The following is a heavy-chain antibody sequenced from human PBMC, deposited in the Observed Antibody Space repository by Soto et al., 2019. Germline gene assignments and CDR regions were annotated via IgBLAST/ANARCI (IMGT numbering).Heavy chain of an antibody. D-gene: IGHD1-26*01. CDR2: IVGPGTTT. CDR3: AKGPRXWDSPY. Sequence: PGGSLRLSCAASGFTFSNYAMSWVRQAPGKGLEWVSAIVGPGTTTYYGDSVKGRFTISRDNSKNTLYLQMNSLRADDTAVYYCAKGPRXWDSPYWGQG. V-gene: IGHV3-23*01. CDR1: GFTFSNYA. J-gene: IGHJ4*02.